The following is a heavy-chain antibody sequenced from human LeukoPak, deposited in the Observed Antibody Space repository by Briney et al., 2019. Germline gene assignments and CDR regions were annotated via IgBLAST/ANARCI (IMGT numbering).Heavy chain of an antibody. J-gene: IGHJ4*02. CDR2: IKEDGSAK. Sequence: PGGSLRLSCAASGFTFSSYWMSWVRQAPGKGLEWVANIKEDGSAKYYVDSVKGRFTISRDNAKNSLYLQMNNLSAEDTAVYYCVRDLPGNGAYDLDWGQGTLVTVSS. CDR1: GFTFSSYW. D-gene: IGHD5-12*01. V-gene: IGHV3-7*01. CDR3: VRDLPGNGAYDLD.